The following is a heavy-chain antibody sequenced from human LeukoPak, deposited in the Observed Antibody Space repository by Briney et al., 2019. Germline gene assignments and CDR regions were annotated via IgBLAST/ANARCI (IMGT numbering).Heavy chain of an antibody. V-gene: IGHV4-4*07. CDR2: IYTSGST. Sequence: SETLSLTCTVSGGSISSYYWSWIRQPAGKGLEWIGRIYTSGSTNYNPSLKSRVTMSVDTSKNQFSLKLSSVTAADTAVYYCARDRQPLGYSSGWLPGSYWGQGTLVTVSS. CDR1: GGSISSYY. CDR3: ARDRQPLGYSSGWLPGSY. D-gene: IGHD6-19*01. J-gene: IGHJ4*02.